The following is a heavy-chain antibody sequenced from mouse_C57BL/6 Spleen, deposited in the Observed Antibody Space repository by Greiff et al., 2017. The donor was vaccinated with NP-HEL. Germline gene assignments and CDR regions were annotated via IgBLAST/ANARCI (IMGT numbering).Heavy chain of an antibody. Sequence: EVKLVESGGDLVKPGGSLKLSCAASGFTFSSYGMSWVRQTPDKRLEWVATISSGGSYTYYPDSVKGRFTISRDNAKNTLYLQMSSLKSEDTAMYYCARMLGNLYFDYWGQGTTLTVSS. J-gene: IGHJ2*01. V-gene: IGHV5-6*01. CDR1: GFTFSSYG. CDR3: ARMLGNLYFDY. CDR2: ISSGGSYT. D-gene: IGHD3-3*01.